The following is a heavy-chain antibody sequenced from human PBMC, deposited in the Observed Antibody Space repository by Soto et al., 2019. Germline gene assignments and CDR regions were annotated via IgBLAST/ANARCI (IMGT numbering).Heavy chain of an antibody. Sequence: QVQLQESGPGLVKPSQTLSLTCTVSGGSISSGDYYWSWIRQPPGKGLEWIGYIYYSGSTYYNPSLKSRVTISVDTSKNQFSLKLSSVTAADTAVYYCARDCSSTSCYHDAFDIWGQGTMVTVSS. D-gene: IGHD2-2*01. CDR2: IYYSGST. CDR3: ARDCSSTSCYHDAFDI. V-gene: IGHV4-30-4*01. CDR1: GGSISSGDYY. J-gene: IGHJ3*02.